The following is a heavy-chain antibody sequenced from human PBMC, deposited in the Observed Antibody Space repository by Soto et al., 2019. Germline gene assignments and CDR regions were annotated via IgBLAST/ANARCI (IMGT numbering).Heavy chain of an antibody. CDR3: ARDQADYDSSGYYYGFDY. Sequence: ASVKVSCKASGGTFSSYTISWVRQAPGQGLEWMGRIIPILGIANYAQKFQGRVTITADKSTSTAYMELSSLRSEDTAVYYCARDQADYDSSGYYYGFDYWGQGTLVTVSS. V-gene: IGHV1-69*04. CDR2: IIPILGIA. CDR1: GGTFSSYT. J-gene: IGHJ4*02. D-gene: IGHD3-22*01.